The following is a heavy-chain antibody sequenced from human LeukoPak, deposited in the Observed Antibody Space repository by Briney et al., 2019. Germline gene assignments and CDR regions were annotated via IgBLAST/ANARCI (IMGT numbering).Heavy chain of an antibody. V-gene: IGHV3-74*01. D-gene: IGHD1-1*01. CDR3: ARDLGTATPLDP. J-gene: IGHJ5*02. CDR2: ITSDGTDT. CDR1: GFTFSDYW. Sequence: VGSLRLSCAASGFTFSDYWMHWVRQAPGKGPVWVSRITSDGTDTGYAASVKGRFTMSRDNAKNTVYLQMNSLSAEDTGVYYCARDLGTATPLDPWGQGTLVSVSS.